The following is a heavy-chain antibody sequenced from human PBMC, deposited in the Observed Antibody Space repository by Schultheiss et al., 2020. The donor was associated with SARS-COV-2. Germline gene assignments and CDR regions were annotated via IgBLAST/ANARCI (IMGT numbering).Heavy chain of an antibody. V-gene: IGHV4-59*05. CDR3: ARPGEGYCSSTSCYRGGWFDP. CDR1: GGSISSYY. D-gene: IGHD2-2*02. Sequence: SETLSLTCTVSGGSISSYYWSWIRQPPGKGLEWIGSIYYSGSTYYNPSLKSRVTISVDTSKNQFSLKLSSVTAADTAVYYCARPGEGYCSSTSCYRGGWFDPWGQGTLVTVSS. J-gene: IGHJ5*02. CDR2: IYYSGST.